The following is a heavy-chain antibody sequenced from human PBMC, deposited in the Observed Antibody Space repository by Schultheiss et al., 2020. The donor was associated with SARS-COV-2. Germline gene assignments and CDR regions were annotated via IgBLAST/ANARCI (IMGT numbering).Heavy chain of an antibody. J-gene: IGHJ4*02. CDR1: GYTFTGYY. Sequence: ASVKVSCKASGYTFTGYYMHWVRQAPGQGLEWMGWINPNSGGTNYAQKFQGRVTMTRNTSISTAYMELSSLRSEDTAVYYCARASKGYGSGSRYFDYWGQGTLVTVSS. CDR3: ARASKGYGSGSRYFDY. D-gene: IGHD3-10*01. CDR2: INPNSGGT. V-gene: IGHV1-2*02.